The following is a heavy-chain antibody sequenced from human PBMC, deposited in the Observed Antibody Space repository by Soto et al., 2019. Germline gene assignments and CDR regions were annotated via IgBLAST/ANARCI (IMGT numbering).Heavy chain of an antibody. V-gene: IGHV4-31*03. Sequence: QVQLQESGPALVKPSQTLSLTCTVSGGSISSGGYYWSWIRQHPGRGLEWIGYIYYSGSTYYNPSLKSRVTISVDTSKNQFSLKLSSVTAADTAVYYCARSGYSYDPNPLLYWGQGTLVTVSS. J-gene: IGHJ4*02. D-gene: IGHD5-18*01. CDR3: ARSGYSYDPNPLLY. CDR2: IYYSGST. CDR1: GGSISSGGYY.